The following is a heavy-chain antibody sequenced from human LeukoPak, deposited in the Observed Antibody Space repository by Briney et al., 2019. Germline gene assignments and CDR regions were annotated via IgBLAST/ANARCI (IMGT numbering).Heavy chain of an antibody. Sequence: SVKVSCKASGGTFSSYAISWVRQAPGQGLEWMGGIIPIFGTANYAQKFQGRVTITADESTSTAYMELSSLRSEDTAVYYCARDSGDIVVVPAGGNYYYYYMDVWGKGTTVTVSS. CDR1: GGTFSSYA. J-gene: IGHJ6*03. V-gene: IGHV1-69*13. CDR2: IIPIFGTA. CDR3: ARDSGDIVVVPAGGNYYYYYMDV. D-gene: IGHD2-2*01.